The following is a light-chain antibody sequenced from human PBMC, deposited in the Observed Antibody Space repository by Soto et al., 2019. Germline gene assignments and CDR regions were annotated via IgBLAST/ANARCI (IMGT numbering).Light chain of an antibody. CDR2: DAS. Sequence: EIVLTQSPATLSLSPGERATLSCRASQSVSSYLAWYQQKPGQAPRLLIYDASNRATGIPARFSGSGSGTDFTLTISSLEPEDFAVYYCQQRSNSPIFTLGPGTKVDIK. J-gene: IGKJ3*01. V-gene: IGKV3-11*01. CDR1: QSVSSY. CDR3: QQRSNSPIFT.